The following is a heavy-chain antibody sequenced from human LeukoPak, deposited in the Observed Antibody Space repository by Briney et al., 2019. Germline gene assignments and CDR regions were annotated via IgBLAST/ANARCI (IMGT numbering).Heavy chain of an antibody. CDR2: ISYDGSNK. Sequence: PGRSLRLSCAASGFTFSSYAMDWVRQAPGKGLEWVAVISYDGSNKYYADSVKGRFTISRDNSKNTLYLQMNSLRAEDTAVYYCAGQNCSGGSCYRWLGYSYGSFDYWGQGTLVTVSS. D-gene: IGHD2-15*01. V-gene: IGHV3-30-3*01. CDR3: AGQNCSGGSCYRWLGYSYGSFDY. CDR1: GFTFSSYA. J-gene: IGHJ4*02.